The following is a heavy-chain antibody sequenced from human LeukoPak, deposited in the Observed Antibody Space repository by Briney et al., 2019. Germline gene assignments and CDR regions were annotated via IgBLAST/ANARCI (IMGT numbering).Heavy chain of an antibody. CDR3: ARDGRPYGWFDP. CDR1: GGSFSGYY. Sequence: SETLSLTCAVYGGSFSGYYWSWIRQPPGKGLEWIGEINHSGSTNYNPSLKSRVTISVDTSKNQFSLKLSSVTAADTAVYYCARDGRPYGWFDPWGQGTLVTVSS. D-gene: IGHD3-10*01. J-gene: IGHJ5*02. CDR2: INHSGST. V-gene: IGHV4-34*01.